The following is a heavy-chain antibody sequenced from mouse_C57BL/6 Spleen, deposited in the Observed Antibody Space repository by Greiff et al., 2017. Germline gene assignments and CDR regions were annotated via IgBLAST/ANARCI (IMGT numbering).Heavy chain of an antibody. D-gene: IGHD2-4*01. J-gene: IGHJ1*03. Sequence: QVQLQQPGAELVKPGASVKLSCKASGYTFTSYWMHWVKQRPGQGLEWIGMIHPNSGSTNYNEKFKSKATLTVDKSSSTAYMQLSSLTSEDSAVYYCARRKRSIYYDYDWYFEVWGTGTTVTVSS. V-gene: IGHV1-64*01. CDR1: GYTFTSYW. CDR2: IHPNSGST. CDR3: ARRKRSIYYDYDWYFEV.